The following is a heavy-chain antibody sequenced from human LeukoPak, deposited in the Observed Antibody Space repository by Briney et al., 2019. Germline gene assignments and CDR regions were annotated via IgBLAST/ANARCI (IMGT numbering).Heavy chain of an antibody. CDR2: ISAYNGNT. V-gene: IGHV1-18*01. Sequence: ASVKVSCKASGYTFTSYGISWVRQAPGQGLEWMGWISAYNGNTNYAQKLQGRVTMTTDTSTSAAYMELRSLRSDDTAVYYCARAGDYVWGSYRLFDYWGQGTLVTVSS. J-gene: IGHJ4*02. CDR3: ARAGDYVWGSYRLFDY. CDR1: GYTFTSYG. D-gene: IGHD3-16*02.